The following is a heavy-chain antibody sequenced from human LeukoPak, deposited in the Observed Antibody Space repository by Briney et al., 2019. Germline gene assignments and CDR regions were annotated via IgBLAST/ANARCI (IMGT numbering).Heavy chain of an antibody. CDR2: IYYSGST. D-gene: IGHD1-26*01. CDR1: GGSISSYY. J-gene: IGHJ2*01. Sequence: PSETLFLTCTVSGGSISSYYWSWIRQPPGKGLEWIGYIYYSGSTNYNPSLKRRVTISVDTSKNQFSLKLSSVTAADTAVYYCARDRAVSGSYSTIYWYFDLWGRGTLVTVSS. CDR3: ARDRAVSGSYSTIYWYFDL. V-gene: IGHV4-59*01.